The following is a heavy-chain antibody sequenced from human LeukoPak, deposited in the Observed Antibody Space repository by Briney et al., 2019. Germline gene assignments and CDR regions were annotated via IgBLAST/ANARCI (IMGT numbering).Heavy chain of an antibody. CDR1: GGSISSYY. V-gene: IGHV4-59*12. Sequence: SETLSLTCTVSGGSISSYYWSWIRQPPGKGLEWIGYIYYSGSTNYNPSLKSRVTISVDKSKNQFSLKLSSVTAADTAVYYCARDRLFIAAAGHNWFDPWGQGTLVTVSS. CDR2: IYYSGST. CDR3: ARDRLFIAAAGHNWFDP. J-gene: IGHJ5*02. D-gene: IGHD6-13*01.